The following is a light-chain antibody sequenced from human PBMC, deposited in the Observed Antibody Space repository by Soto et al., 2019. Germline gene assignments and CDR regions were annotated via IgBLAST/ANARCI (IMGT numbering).Light chain of an antibody. V-gene: IGKV3D-20*02. CDR3: QQRGDWPQT. CDR2: DAS. Sequence: EIVLTQSPGTLSLSPGERTTLSCRASQSISSNYLAWYQQKPGQAPRLLIYDASSRATGIPARFSGSGSGTDFTLTISSLEPEDFAVYYCQQRGDWPQTFGQGTKVDIK. CDR1: QSISSNY. J-gene: IGKJ1*01.